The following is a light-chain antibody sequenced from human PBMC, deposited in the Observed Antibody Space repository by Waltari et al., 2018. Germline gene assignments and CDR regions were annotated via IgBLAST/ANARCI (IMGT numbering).Light chain of an antibody. J-gene: IGLJ1*01. V-gene: IGLV2-23*02. CDR2: DVN. Sequence: HSALTQPASVSGSPGQSITISCTGTNSDVVKYNYVSWYQQHPGKAPKLMIYDVNKWPSGVSTRFAGSKSGNTASLIISGLQADDEADYFCCSYAGSSTYVYGTGTKVTVL. CDR3: CSYAGSSTYV. CDR1: NSDVVKYNY.